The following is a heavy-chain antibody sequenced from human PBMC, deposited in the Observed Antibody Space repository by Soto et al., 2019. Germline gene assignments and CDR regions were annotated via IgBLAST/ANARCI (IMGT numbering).Heavy chain of an antibody. J-gene: IGHJ6*04. CDR2: FDPEDGET. V-gene: IGHV1-24*01. CDR3: ATAGYCSSTSCYGFLDV. D-gene: IGHD2-2*01. CDR1: GYTLTELS. Sequence: ASVKVSCKVSGYTLTELSMHWVRQAPGKGLEWMGGFDPEDGETIYAQKFQGRVTMTEDTSTDTAYMELSSLRSEDTAVYYCATAGYCSSTSCYGFLDVWGKGTTVTVSS.